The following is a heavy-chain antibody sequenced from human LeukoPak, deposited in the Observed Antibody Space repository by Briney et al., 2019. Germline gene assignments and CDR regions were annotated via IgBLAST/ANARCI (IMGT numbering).Heavy chain of an antibody. V-gene: IGHV4-59*08. Sequence: NPSETLSLTCTVSGGSISSYYWSWIRQPPGKGLEWIGYIYYSGSTNYNPSLKSRVTISLDTSKNQFSLKLSSVTAADTAVYYCARHGGYCSGVSCYHYWGQGTLVTVSS. J-gene: IGHJ4*02. CDR3: ARHGGYCSGVSCYHY. CDR2: IYYSGST. D-gene: IGHD2-15*01. CDR1: GGSISSYY.